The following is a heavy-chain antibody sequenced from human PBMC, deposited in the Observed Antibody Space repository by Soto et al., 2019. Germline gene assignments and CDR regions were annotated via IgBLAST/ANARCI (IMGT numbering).Heavy chain of an antibody. V-gene: IGHV4-59*02. Sequence: SETLSLTCTVGSVSTCYCNWIRQPPGKGLEWIGYIYYMGRTNYNSSLKSRVTMSIDTSKNQFSLTLSSVTAADTAIYYCARDREGGNRFD. CDR3: ARDREGGNRFD. CDR2: IYYMGRT. CDR1: GSVSTCY. J-gene: IGHJ5*01. D-gene: IGHD1-26*01.